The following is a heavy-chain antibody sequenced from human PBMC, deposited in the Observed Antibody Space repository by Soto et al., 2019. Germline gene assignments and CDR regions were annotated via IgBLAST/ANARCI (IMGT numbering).Heavy chain of an antibody. V-gene: IGHV2-70*04. Sequence: SGPTLVNPKPPLTVTGTFSGFSLSTTGVRVSWIRQPPGKSLELFARIDWDGDKFYSTSLRTRLTISKDTSKNQVVLTMTNMDPVDTATYYCARIQASSGSNWFDPWGQGTLVTVSS. CDR1: GFSLSTTGVR. D-gene: IGHD6-19*01. CDR3: ARIQASSGSNWFDP. CDR2: IDWDGDK. J-gene: IGHJ5*02.